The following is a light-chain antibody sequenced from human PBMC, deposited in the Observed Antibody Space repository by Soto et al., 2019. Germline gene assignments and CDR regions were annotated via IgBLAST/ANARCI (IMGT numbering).Light chain of an antibody. J-gene: IGLJ1*01. Sequence: QSALTQPASVSGSPGQSITISCTGTSSDIGGHDDVSWYQQHPGKVPKLLIYGVTDRPSGVSNRFSGSKSGNVASLTISGLQAEDGADYYCCSYTSDLTPYVFGTGTKVTVL. CDR1: SSDIGGHDD. CDR3: CSYTSDLTPYV. CDR2: GVT. V-gene: IGLV2-14*03.